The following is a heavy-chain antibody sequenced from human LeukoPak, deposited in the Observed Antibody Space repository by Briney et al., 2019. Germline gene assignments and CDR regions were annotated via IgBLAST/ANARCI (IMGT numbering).Heavy chain of an antibody. CDR3: ARPGVGSSSWYWFDP. D-gene: IGHD6-13*01. CDR2: IYYSGST. J-gene: IGHJ5*02. V-gene: IGHV4-39*01. Sequence: KSSETLSLTCTVSGGSISSSSYYWGWIRQPPGKGLEWIGSIYYSGSTYYNPSLKSRVTISVDTSKNQFSLKLSSVTAADTAVYYCARPGVGSSSWYWFDPWGQGTLVTVSS. CDR1: GGSISSSSYY.